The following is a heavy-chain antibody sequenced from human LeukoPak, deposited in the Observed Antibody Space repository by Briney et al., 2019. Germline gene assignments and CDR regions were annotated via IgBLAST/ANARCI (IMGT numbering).Heavy chain of an antibody. CDR2: IYSGGST. J-gene: IGHJ4*02. CDR3: GXXXXXXVWGSYRDYFDY. V-gene: IGHV3-53*01. CDR1: GFTVSSNY. D-gene: IGHD3-16*02. Sequence: GGSLRLSCAASGFTVSSNYMSWVRQAPGKGLEWVSVIYSGGSTYYADSVKGRFTISRDNAKNSLYLQMNSLRAEDTAVYYCGXXXXXXVWGSYRDYFDYWGQGTLVTVSS.